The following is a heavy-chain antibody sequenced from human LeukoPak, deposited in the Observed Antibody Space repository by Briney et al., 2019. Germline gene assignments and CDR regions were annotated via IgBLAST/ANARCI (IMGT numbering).Heavy chain of an antibody. Sequence: ASVKVSCKASGYSLTTYYMHWVRQAPGQGLEWMGAIIPIFGTANYAQKFQGRVTITADESTGTAYMELSSLRSEDTAVYYCARERRGGSYFTEKRLDHWGQGTLVAVSS. CDR3: ARERRGGSYFTEKRLDH. J-gene: IGHJ4*02. V-gene: IGHV1-69*13. CDR2: IIPIFGTA. D-gene: IGHD1-26*01. CDR1: GYSLTTYY.